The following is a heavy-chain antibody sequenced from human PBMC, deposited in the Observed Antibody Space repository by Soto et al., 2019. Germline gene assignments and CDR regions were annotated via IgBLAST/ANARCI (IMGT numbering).Heavy chain of an antibody. D-gene: IGHD6-19*01. CDR2: ISYDGSNK. Sequence: GGSLRLSCAASGFTFSSYAMHWVRQAPGKGLEWVAVISYDGSNKYYADSVKGRFTISRDNSKNTLYLQMNSLRAEDTAVYYCARAQYSSGWYPNYYYGMDVWGQGTTVTVSS. J-gene: IGHJ6*02. CDR3: ARAQYSSGWYPNYYYGMDV. V-gene: IGHV3-30-3*01. CDR1: GFTFSSYA.